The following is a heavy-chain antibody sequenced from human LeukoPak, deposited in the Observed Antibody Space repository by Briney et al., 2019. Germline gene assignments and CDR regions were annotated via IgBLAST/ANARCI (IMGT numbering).Heavy chain of an antibody. D-gene: IGHD3-16*01. J-gene: IGHJ6*03. CDR2: IIPIFGTA. Sequence: ASVKVSCKASGGTFSSYAISWVRRAPGQGLEWMGGIIPIFGTANYAQKFQGRVTITADKSTSTAYMELSSLRSEGTAVYYCARWMGDYYYYYMDVWGKGTTVTVSS. CDR1: GGTFSSYA. V-gene: IGHV1-69*06. CDR3: ARWMGDYYYYYMDV.